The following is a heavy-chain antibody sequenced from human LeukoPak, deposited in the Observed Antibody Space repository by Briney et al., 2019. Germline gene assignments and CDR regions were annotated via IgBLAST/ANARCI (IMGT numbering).Heavy chain of an antibody. V-gene: IGHV1-8*02. D-gene: IGHD2-8*01. CDR2: MNPNSGNT. Sequence: ASVKVSRKASGGTFSSYAISWVRQAPGQGLEWMGWMNPNSGNTGYAQKFQGRVTMTRNTSISTAYMELSSLRSEDTAVYYCARGRRDCTNGVCYAAIFDYWGQGTLVTVSS. J-gene: IGHJ4*02. CDR1: GGTFSSYA. CDR3: ARGRRDCTNGVCYAAIFDY.